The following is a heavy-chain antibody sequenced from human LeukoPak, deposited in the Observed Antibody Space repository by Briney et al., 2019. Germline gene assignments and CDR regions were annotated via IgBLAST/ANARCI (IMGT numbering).Heavy chain of an antibody. V-gene: IGHV1-8*01. Sequence: VASVKVSCTASRYTFTSYDINWVRQATGQGLEWMGWMNPNSGNTGYAQKFQGRVTMTRNTSISTAYMELSSLRSEDTAVYYCARVRGVYYYYGMDVWGQGTTVTVSS. D-gene: IGHD1-26*01. CDR3: ARVRGVYYYYGMDV. CDR1: RYTFTSYD. CDR2: MNPNSGNT. J-gene: IGHJ6*02.